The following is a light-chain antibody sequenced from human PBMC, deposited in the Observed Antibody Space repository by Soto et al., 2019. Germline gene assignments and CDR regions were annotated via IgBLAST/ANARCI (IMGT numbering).Light chain of an antibody. V-gene: IGKV3-20*01. CDR1: QSVSSSY. CDR3: QQYGSSPPYT. CDR2: GAS. Sequence: EVVLTQSPGTLSLSPGERATLSCRASQSVSSSYLAWYQQKPGQAPRLLIYGASSRATGIPDRFCGSGSGTDFTLTISRLEPEDFAVYYCQQYGSSPPYTFGQATTLEIK. J-gene: IGKJ2*01.